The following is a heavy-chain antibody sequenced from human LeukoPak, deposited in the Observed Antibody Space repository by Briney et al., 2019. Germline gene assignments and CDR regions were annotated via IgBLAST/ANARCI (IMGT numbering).Heavy chain of an antibody. CDR1: GGSFSGYY. Sequence: PSETLSLTCAVYGGSFSGYYWSWIRQPPGKGLEWIGEINQSGSTNYNPSLKSRVTISVDTSRNQFSLKLSSVTAADTAVYYCARRKGITIFGVVIRTGIVASWFDPWGQGTLVTVSS. J-gene: IGHJ5*02. CDR3: ARRKGITIFGVVIRTGIVASWFDP. CDR2: INQSGST. D-gene: IGHD3-3*01. V-gene: IGHV4-34*01.